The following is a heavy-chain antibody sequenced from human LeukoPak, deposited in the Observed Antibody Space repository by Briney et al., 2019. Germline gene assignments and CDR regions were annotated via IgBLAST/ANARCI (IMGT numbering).Heavy chain of an antibody. J-gene: IGHJ5*02. Sequence: SETLSLTCTVSGGSISSYYWSWIRQPPGKGLEWIGYIYYSGSTNYNPSLKSRVTISVDTSKNQFSLKLSSVTAADTAVYYCARQIAEFDPWGQGTLVTVSS. V-gene: IGHV4-59*01. CDR1: GGSISSYY. CDR3: ARQIAEFDP. CDR2: IYYSGST. D-gene: IGHD6-13*01.